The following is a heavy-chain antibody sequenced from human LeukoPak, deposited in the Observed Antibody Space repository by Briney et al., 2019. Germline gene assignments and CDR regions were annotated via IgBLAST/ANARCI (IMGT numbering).Heavy chain of an antibody. J-gene: IGHJ4*02. D-gene: IGHD6-19*01. CDR1: GYTFTSYA. CDR2: INTNTGDP. Sequence: ASVKVSCKASGYTFTSYAMNWVRQAPGQGLEWMGWINTNTGDPTYAQGFTGRFVFSLDTSVSTAYLQISSLKAEDTAVYYCARLSLAGRKAVAYGGDFDYWGQGTLVTVSS. CDR3: ARLSLAGRKAVAYGGDFDY. V-gene: IGHV7-4-1*02.